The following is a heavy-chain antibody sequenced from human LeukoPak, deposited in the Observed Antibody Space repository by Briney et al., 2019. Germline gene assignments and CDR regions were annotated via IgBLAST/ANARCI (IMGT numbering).Heavy chain of an antibody. CDR2: ISSSSSYI. CDR1: GFTFSSYS. Sequence: PGGSLRLSCAASGFTFSSYSMNWVRQAPGKGLVWVSSISSSSSYIYYADSVKGRFTISRANAKNSLYLQMNSLRAEDTAVYYCARDRSLDWGVGYYYYMDVWGKGTTVTVSS. J-gene: IGHJ6*03. CDR3: ARDRSLDWGVGYYYYMDV. D-gene: IGHD3-16*01. V-gene: IGHV3-21*01.